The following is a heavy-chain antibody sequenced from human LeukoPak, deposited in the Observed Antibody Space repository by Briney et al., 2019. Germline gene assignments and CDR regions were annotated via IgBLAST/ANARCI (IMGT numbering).Heavy chain of an antibody. CDR3: ARDFAMVRVFDF. Sequence: ASVKVSCKASGYDLNTYAFSWVRQAPEQGLEWMGWISSYNGKTENAKNFRGRVTLTTDISTGTAYMELRGLTSDDTAVYYCARDFAMVRVFDFWGQGTLVTVSS. J-gene: IGHJ4*01. V-gene: IGHV1-18*01. D-gene: IGHD3-10*01. CDR1: GYDLNTYA. CDR2: ISSYNGKT.